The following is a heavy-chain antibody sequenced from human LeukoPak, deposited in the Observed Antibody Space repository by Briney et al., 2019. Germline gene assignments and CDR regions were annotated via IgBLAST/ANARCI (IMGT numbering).Heavy chain of an antibody. V-gene: IGHV4-59*01. Sequence: SETLSLTCTVSGGSFSTSYWSWIRQFPGKGLEWIGYIYYSGSTNYNPPLQSRVTISVDTSKNQFSLKLSSVTAADTAVYYCARGTYYYDSSGYFPYYFDYWGQGTLVTVSS. J-gene: IGHJ4*02. D-gene: IGHD3-22*01. CDR3: ARGTYYYDSSGYFPYYFDY. CDR1: GGSFSTSY. CDR2: IYYSGST.